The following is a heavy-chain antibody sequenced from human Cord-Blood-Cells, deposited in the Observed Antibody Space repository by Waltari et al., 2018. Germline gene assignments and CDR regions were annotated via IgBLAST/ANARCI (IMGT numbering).Heavy chain of an antibody. CDR3: AHSGGRRYCSSTSCSYYYYYYYMDV. Sequence: QITLKESGPPLVKSTQTLTLTCTFSGLALSTPGVVVVWIRQPPGRGREWTVLIYWTDDKRYSPSLKSRRTITKYTSKNQVVLTMTNMDPVDTATYYCAHSGGRRYCSSTSCSYYYYYYYMDVWGKGTTVTVSS. CDR2: IYWTDDK. J-gene: IGHJ6*03. CDR1: GLALSTPGVV. D-gene: IGHD2-2*01. V-gene: IGHV2-5*01.